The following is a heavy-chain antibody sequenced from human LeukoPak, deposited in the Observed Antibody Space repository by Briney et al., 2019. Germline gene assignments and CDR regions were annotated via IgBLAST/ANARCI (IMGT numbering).Heavy chain of an antibody. CDR1: GFTFRSYW. D-gene: IGHD3-22*01. J-gene: IGHJ3*02. Sequence: PGGSLRLSCAASGFTFRSYWMTWVRQAPGKGLEWVAHINQDGSGKEYVDSVKGRFTISRDNAKNSLYLQMNSLRAEDTAVYYCARDPYDSTAYGAFDIWGQGTMVIVTS. CDR2: INQDGSGK. V-gene: IGHV3-7*01. CDR3: ARDPYDSTAYGAFDI.